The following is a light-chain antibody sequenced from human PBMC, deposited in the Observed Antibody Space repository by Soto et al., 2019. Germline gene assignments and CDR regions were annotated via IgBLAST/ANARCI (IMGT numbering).Light chain of an antibody. V-gene: IGLV2-14*01. CDR1: SSDVGGYNY. CDR3: SSYTNIDTRACV. J-gene: IGLJ1*01. CDR2: EVT. Sequence: QSALTQPASVSGSPGQSITISCTGTSSDVGGYNYVPWYQQYPGKAPKLMIYEVTHRPSGVSNRFSGSKSGNTASLTISGLQAEDEANYYCSSYTNIDTRACVFGTGTKVTVL.